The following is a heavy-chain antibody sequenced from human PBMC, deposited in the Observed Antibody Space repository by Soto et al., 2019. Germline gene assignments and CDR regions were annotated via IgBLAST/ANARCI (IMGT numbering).Heavy chain of an antibody. CDR1: GFTFSSYW. CDR3: ARTGLGSYYDFRSGYLTGQDGLAHYCYYYVVC. Sequence: VGSLRLSCAASGFTFSSYWMHWVRQAPGKGLVWVSRINSDGSSTSYADSVKGRFTIPRDNAKNTLYLQMNSLRAEDTAVYYCARTGLGSYYDFRSGYLTGQDGLAHYCYYYVVCWGKGTTITV. J-gene: IGHJ6*03. D-gene: IGHD3-3*01. CDR2: INSDGSST. V-gene: IGHV3-74*01.